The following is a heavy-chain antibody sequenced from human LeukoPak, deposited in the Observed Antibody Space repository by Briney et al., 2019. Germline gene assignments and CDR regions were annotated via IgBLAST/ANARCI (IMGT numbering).Heavy chain of an antibody. CDR1: GYSISSGYY. D-gene: IGHD6-19*01. V-gene: IGHV4-38-2*02. CDR2: FYRTGST. CDR3: AREAQWQKHAIDY. Sequence: SETLSLTCSVSGYSISSGYYWGWLRQPPGKGLEYFGSFYRTGSTYYNPSLRSRVTISADTSKNQFSLKLSSVTAADTVVYYCAREAQWQKHAIDYWGQGTLVTVSS. J-gene: IGHJ4*02.